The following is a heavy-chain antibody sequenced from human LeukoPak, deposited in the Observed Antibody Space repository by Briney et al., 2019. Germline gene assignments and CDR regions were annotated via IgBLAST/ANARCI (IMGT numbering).Heavy chain of an antibody. Sequence: SETLSLTCSVSGTSITPYSWSWIRQPPGRGLEWIGYFYTSGNTHQNPSLKSRVTMSIDASKHQFSLRLSSMTAADTAVYYCARHRAEMATITDDTFDMWGQGTMVTVSS. CDR3: ARHRAEMATITDDTFDM. J-gene: IGHJ3*02. CDR2: FYTSGNT. V-gene: IGHV4-4*09. CDR1: GTSITPYS. D-gene: IGHD5-24*01.